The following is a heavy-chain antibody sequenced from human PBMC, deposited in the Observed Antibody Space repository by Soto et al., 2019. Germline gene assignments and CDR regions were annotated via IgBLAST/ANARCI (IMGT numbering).Heavy chain of an antibody. Sequence: GGSLRLSCAGSGFSFSDYTMNWVRQAPGKGLEWVSSISRGSDYIFYADTVKGRFTISRDNARNSLYLQMSSLRAEDTAVYYCAKDSGCVNNACAYDPWGQGALVTVSS. CDR3: AKDSGCVNNACAYDP. CDR2: ISRGSDYI. V-gene: IGHV3-21*01. CDR1: GFSFSDYT. J-gene: IGHJ5*02. D-gene: IGHD1-20*01.